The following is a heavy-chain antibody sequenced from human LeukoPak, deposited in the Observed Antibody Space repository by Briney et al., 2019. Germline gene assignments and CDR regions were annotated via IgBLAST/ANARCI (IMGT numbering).Heavy chain of an antibody. V-gene: IGHV3-21*01. CDR3: ARDSGDYYFDY. J-gene: IGHJ4*02. CDR2: ISSSSSYI. D-gene: IGHD5-12*01. Sequence: GGSLRLSCAASGLTLSSYSMNWVRQAPGKGLEWVSSISSSSSYIYYADSVKGRFTISRDNAKNSLYLQMNSLRAEDTAVYYCARDSGDYYFDYWGQGTLVTVSS. CDR1: GLTLSSYS.